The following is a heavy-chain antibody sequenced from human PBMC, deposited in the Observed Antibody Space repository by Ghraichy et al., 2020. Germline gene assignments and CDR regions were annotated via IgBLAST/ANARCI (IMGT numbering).Heavy chain of an antibody. CDR3: ARVGPWVEATRYYYYYMDV. V-gene: IGHV3-53*01. CDR2: IYSGGST. J-gene: IGHJ6*03. CDR1: GFTVDSSY. Sequence: GESLNISCAASGFTVDSSYMSWVRLAPGKGLEWVSVIYSGGSTYYADSVKGRFTISRDNSKNMLHLQMNSLRAEDTAVYYCARVGPWVEATRYYYYYMDVWGKGTTVSVSS. D-gene: IGHD1-26*01.